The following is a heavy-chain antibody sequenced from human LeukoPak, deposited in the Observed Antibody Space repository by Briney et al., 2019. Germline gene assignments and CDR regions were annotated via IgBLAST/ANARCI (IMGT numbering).Heavy chain of an antibody. CDR3: ARDKGKYSGSYPLDY. J-gene: IGHJ4*02. CDR1: GYTFTGYY. Sequence: GASVKVSCKASGYTFTGYYMHWVRQAPGQGLEWMGWINPNSGGTNYAQKFQGRVTMTRDTSISTAYMELSRPRSDDTAVYYCARDKGKYSGSYPLDYWGQGTLVTVSS. CDR2: INPNSGGT. D-gene: IGHD1-26*01. V-gene: IGHV1-2*02.